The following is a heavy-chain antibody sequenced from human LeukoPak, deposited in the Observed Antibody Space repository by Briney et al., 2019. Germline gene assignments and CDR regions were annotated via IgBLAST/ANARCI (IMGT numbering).Heavy chain of an antibody. CDR3: ARAYYDSSGYSFEPGDYYYYYMDV. CDR1: GGSISSGSYY. Sequence: PSETLSLTCTVSGGSISSGSYYWSWIRQPAGKGLAWIGRIYTSGSTNYNPSLKSRVTISVDTPKNQFSLKLSSVTAADTAVYYCARAYYDSSGYSFEPGDYYYYYMDVWGKGTTVTVSS. CDR2: IYTSGST. D-gene: IGHD3-22*01. V-gene: IGHV4-61*02. J-gene: IGHJ6*03.